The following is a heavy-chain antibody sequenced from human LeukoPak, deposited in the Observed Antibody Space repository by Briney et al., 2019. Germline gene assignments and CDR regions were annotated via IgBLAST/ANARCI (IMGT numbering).Heavy chain of an antibody. CDR1: GFTFSSYW. Sequence: GGSLRLSCAASGFTFSSYWMSWVRQAPGKGLEWVANIKQDGSEKYYVDSVKGRFTISRDNVKNSLYLQMNSLRAEDTAVYYCARGTRSGPIIYNWFDPWGQGTLVTVSS. J-gene: IGHJ5*02. V-gene: IGHV3-7*01. D-gene: IGHD6-19*01. CDR2: IKQDGSEK. CDR3: ARGTRSGPIIYNWFDP.